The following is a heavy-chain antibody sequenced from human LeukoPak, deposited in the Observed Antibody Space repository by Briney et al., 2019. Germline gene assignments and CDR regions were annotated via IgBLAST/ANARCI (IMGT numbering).Heavy chain of an antibody. V-gene: IGHV3-7*04. CDR1: GFTFSSYW. D-gene: IGHD2-2*01. Sequence: HPGGSLRLSCAASGFTFSSYWMTWVRQAPGKGLEWVANIKQDGSEKYYVDSVKGRFTISRDNAKNSLYLQMNSLRAEDTAVYYCARDRRCSSTSCYYLDYWGQGTLVTVSS. CDR3: ARDRRCSSTSCYYLDY. CDR2: IKQDGSEK. J-gene: IGHJ4*02.